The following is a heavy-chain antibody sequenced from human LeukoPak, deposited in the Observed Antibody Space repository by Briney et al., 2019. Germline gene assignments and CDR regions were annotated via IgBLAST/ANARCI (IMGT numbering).Heavy chain of an antibody. Sequence: GGSLRLSCAASGFTFSSYAMSWVRQAPGKGLEWVSAIRGSGGSTYYADSVKGRFTISRDNSKNTLYLQMNSLRAEDTAVYYCANVIMSPSDYWGQGTLVTVSS. J-gene: IGHJ4*02. CDR1: GFTFSSYA. CDR3: ANVIMSPSDY. CDR2: IRGSGGST. D-gene: IGHD5/OR15-5a*01. V-gene: IGHV3-23*01.